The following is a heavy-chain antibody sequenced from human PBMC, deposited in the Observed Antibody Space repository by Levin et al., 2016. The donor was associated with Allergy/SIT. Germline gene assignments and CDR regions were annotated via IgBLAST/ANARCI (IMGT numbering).Heavy chain of an antibody. Sequence: WIRQPPGKGLEWVGRIKSKTDGGTTDYAAPVKGRFTISRDDSKNTLYLQMNSLKTEDTAVYYCTTNYYYYYYYMDVWGKGTTVTVSS. CDR3: TTNYYYYYYYMDV. CDR2: IKSKTDGGTT. J-gene: IGHJ6*03. V-gene: IGHV3-15*01. D-gene: IGHD1-1*01.